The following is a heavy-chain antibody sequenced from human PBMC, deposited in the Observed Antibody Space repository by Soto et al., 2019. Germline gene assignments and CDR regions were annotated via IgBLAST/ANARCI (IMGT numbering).Heavy chain of an antibody. CDR3: AREYSYGYYYYYAMDV. J-gene: IGHJ6*02. CDR1: GFTVSSNY. CDR2: IYSGGST. Sequence: EVQLVESGGGLVQPGGSLRLSCAASGFTVSSNYMSWVRQAPGKGLEWVSVIYSGGSTYYADSVKGRFTISRDNSKNTLYLQLNSLRAEDTAVYYCAREYSYGYYYYYAMDVWGQGPTVTVSS. D-gene: IGHD5-18*01. V-gene: IGHV3-66*01.